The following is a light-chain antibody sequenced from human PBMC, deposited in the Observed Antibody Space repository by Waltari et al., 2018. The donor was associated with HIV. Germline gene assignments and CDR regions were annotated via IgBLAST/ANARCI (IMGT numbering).Light chain of an antibody. V-gene: IGLV2-18*02. J-gene: IGLJ3*02. CDR1: TSDIGSFHR. Sequence: QSALTQPPSVSASPGQSVTISCTGTTSDIGSFHRVSWYQQPPGTAPNLLIYDVSNRPSGVPDRFSGSKSGNTASLSIAGLQAEDEADYFCSSYTTTTSYVLFGGGTKLTVL. CDR3: SSYTTTTSYVL. CDR2: DVS.